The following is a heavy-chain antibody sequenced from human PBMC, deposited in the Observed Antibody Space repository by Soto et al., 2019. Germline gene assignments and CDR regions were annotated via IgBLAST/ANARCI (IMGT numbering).Heavy chain of an antibody. V-gene: IGHV4-31*03. CDR3: ARVYVGDYSNYSFDY. CDR2: IYYSGST. Sequence: SETLSLTCSVSGGSISSGGYYWSWIRQHPGKGLEWIGYIYYSGSTYYNPSLKSRVTISVDTSKNQFSLKLSSVTAADTAVYYCARVYVGDYSNYSFDYWGQGTLVTVSS. D-gene: IGHD4-4*01. J-gene: IGHJ4*02. CDR1: GGSISSGGYY.